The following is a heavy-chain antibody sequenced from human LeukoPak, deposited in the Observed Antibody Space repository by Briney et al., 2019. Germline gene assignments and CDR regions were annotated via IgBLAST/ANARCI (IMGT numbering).Heavy chain of an antibody. CDR3: ARGAVAGAEYFQH. D-gene: IGHD6-19*01. J-gene: IGHJ1*01. V-gene: IGHV4-34*01. CDR2: INHSGST. Sequence: SETLSLTCAVYGGSFSGYYWSWIRQPPGKGLEWIGEINHSGSTNYNPSLKSRVTISVDTSKNQFSLKLSSVTAADTAVYHCARGAVAGAEYFQHWGQGTLVTVSS. CDR1: GGSFSGYY.